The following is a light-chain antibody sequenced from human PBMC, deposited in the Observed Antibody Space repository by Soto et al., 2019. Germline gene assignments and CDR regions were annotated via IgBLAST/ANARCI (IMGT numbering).Light chain of an antibody. V-gene: IGLV1-44*01. Sequence: QSALTQPPSVSGTPGQRVTISCSGSSSNIATNSVNWYQQLPATAPRLLIYTNNRRPSEVPDRFSGSKSGTSASLAISGLQSEDEADYYCAVWDDTLNSVVFGGGTKLTV. CDR1: SSNIATNS. CDR3: AVWDDTLNSVV. J-gene: IGLJ2*01. CDR2: TNN.